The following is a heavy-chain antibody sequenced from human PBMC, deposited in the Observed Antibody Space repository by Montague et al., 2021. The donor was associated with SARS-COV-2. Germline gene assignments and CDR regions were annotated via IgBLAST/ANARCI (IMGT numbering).Heavy chain of an antibody. V-gene: IGHV6-1*01. CDR2: NFYRSLWNN. CDR1: GDSVSSATDA. CDR3: ARDGDYGGTWYSFLQN. D-gene: IGHD4-17*01. J-gene: IGHJ1*01. Sequence: CAISGDSVSSATDAWPCIRHTRSSGLEGLGRNFYRSLWNNDSAASVRSRISFSGDISKNQFSLHLNSVTPEDTAIYYCARDGDYGGTWYSFLQNWGQGTLVIVAS.